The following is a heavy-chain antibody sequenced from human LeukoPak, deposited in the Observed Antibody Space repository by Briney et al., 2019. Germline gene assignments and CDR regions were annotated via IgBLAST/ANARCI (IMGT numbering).Heavy chain of an antibody. Sequence: SETLSLTCTVSGVSVNSYYLSWLRQPAGKTLEWIGRIYDGGSTNYNPSLKSRVTMSVDTSKNQISLKLSSVTAADTAVYYCATSIYRSGGSCYGYWGQGTLVTVSS. CDR3: ATSIYRSGGSCYGY. D-gene: IGHD2-15*01. V-gene: IGHV4-4*07. J-gene: IGHJ4*02. CDR2: IYDGGST. CDR1: GVSVNSYY.